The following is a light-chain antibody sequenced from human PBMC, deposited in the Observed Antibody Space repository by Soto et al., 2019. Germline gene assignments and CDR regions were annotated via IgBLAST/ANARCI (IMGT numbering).Light chain of an antibody. J-gene: IGLJ1*01. CDR3: GSYQGSNILV. Sequence: QSVLTQPRSVSGSPGQSVTISCTGTSSDVGSYNYVSWYRQHPDKAPKLIIYDVSQRPSGVPDRFSGSKSGNTASLTISGLRVEDEDVYYSGSYQGSNILVFGPGTKLTVL. CDR2: DVS. V-gene: IGLV2-11*01. CDR1: SSDVGSYNY.